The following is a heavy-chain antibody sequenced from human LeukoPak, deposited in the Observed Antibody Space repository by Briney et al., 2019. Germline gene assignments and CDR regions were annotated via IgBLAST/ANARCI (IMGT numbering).Heavy chain of an antibody. J-gene: IGHJ5*01. CDR2: IESNGLT. Sequence: GGSLRLSCEASGFTFGSYWMHWVRQIPGKGLMWVSRIESNGLTLYADSVRDRFTISRDNGKSTIYLQMNSLRVDDTAIYYCAKAATYFYGSVTYDWFESWGQGTLVTVSS. V-gene: IGHV3-74*01. CDR3: AKAATYFYGSVTYDWFES. D-gene: IGHD3-10*01. CDR1: GFTFGSYW.